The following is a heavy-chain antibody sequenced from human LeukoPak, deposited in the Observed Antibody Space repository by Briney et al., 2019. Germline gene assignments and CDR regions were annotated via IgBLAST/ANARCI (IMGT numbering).Heavy chain of an antibody. CDR3: ARSRHSYDSTGFPHY. D-gene: IGHD3-22*01. Sequence: GGSLRLSCAASGFTFSSYSMNWVRQAPGKGLEWVSGINWNGGSRGYADSVKGRFTISRDNAKNSLYLQMNSLRAEDTALYYCARSRHSYDSTGFPHYWGQGTLVTVSS. CDR2: INWNGGSR. CDR1: GFTFSSYS. J-gene: IGHJ4*02. V-gene: IGHV3-20*04.